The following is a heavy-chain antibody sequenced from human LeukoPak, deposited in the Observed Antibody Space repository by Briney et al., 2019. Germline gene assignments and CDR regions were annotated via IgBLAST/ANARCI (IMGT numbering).Heavy chain of an antibody. D-gene: IGHD6-6*01. CDR3: ARSSGNH. V-gene: IGHV3-48*04. J-gene: IGHJ5*02. CDR1: GFTFSSYS. Sequence: GGSLRLSCTVSGFTFSSYSMNWVRQAPGKGLEWVTCISSSGSTTYYADSVKGRFTISRDNAKNSLYLQMNSLRAEDTAVYYCARSSGNHWGQGTLVTVSS. CDR2: ISSSGSTT.